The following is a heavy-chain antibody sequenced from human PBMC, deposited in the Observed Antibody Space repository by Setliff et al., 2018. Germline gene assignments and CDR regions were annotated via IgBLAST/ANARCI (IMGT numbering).Heavy chain of an antibody. J-gene: IGHJ1*01. Sequence: PSETLSLTCTVSGGSISSSSYYWGWIRQPPGKGLEWLGSVYFSGYTYYNPSLSGRVTISIDTSKNQFSLRLTSVTAADTAVYYCARVDFTMLQGVLGQWGQGTLVTVS. CDR2: VYFSGYT. D-gene: IGHD3-10*01. V-gene: IGHV4-39*07. CDR1: GGSISSSSYY. CDR3: ARVDFTMLQGVLGQ.